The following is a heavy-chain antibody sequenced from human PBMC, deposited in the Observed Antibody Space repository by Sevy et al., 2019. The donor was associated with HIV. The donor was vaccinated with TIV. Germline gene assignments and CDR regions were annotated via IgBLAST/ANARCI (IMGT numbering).Heavy chain of an antibody. CDR3: ATGLPGEYVDCSSCYSDYFAY. CDR1: GYTLIEFS. J-gene: IGHJ4*02. Sequence: ASVKVSCKVSGYTLIEFSMHWVRQAPGKGLEWMGGFDPEDGETIYAQRFQGRVTMTEDTSTDTAYMELSSLRSEDTAVYYCATGLPGEYVDCSSCYSDYFAYWGQGTLVTVSS. V-gene: IGHV1-24*01. CDR2: FDPEDGET. D-gene: IGHD2-15*01.